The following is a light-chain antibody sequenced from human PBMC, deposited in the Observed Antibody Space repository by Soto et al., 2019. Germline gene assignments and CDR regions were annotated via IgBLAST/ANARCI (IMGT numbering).Light chain of an antibody. Sequence: QSALIQPASVSGSPGQSITISCTGTSSDVGSYNLVSWYQQHPGKAPKLLIYEGSKRPSGVSNRFSGSKSGSTASLTVSGLQAEDEADYYCSSYAGDTTSDVVFGGGTKLTVL. CDR3: SSYAGDTTSDVV. CDR1: SSDVGSYNL. CDR2: EGS. J-gene: IGLJ2*01. V-gene: IGLV2-23*01.